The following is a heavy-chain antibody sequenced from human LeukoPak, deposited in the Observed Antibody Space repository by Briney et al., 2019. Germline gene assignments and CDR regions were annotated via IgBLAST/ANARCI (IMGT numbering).Heavy chain of an antibody. CDR1: GYTFTSYY. V-gene: IGHV1-46*01. CDR2: INPSGGST. CDR3: ARDFVPPEKYSSSSYYFDY. D-gene: IGHD6-13*01. Sequence: ASVKVSCKASGYTFTSYYMHWVRQAPGQGLEWMGIINPSGGSTSYAQKFQGRVTMTRDMSTSTVYMELSSLRSEDTAVYYCARDFVPPEKYSSSSYYFDYWGQGTLVTASS. J-gene: IGHJ4*02.